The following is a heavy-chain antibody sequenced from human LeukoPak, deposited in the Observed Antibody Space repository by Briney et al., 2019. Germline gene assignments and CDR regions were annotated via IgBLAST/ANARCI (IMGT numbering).Heavy chain of an antibody. J-gene: IGHJ5*02. CDR2: IYYSGST. Sequence: SETLSLTCTVSGGSIGSSSYYWGWIRQPPGKGLNWIGSIYYSGSTYYNPSLKSRVTISVDTSKNQFSLNLTSVTAADTALYYCARDWHYNWFDPWGQGTLVTVSS. CDR3: ARDWHYNWFDP. D-gene: IGHD3-10*01. CDR1: GGSIGSSSYY. V-gene: IGHV4-39*07.